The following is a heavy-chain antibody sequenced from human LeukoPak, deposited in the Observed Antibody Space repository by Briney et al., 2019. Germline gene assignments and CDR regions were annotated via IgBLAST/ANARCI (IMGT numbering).Heavy chain of an antibody. CDR2: ISSGSSAI. Sequence: GGSLRLSCEASGFTFTTYSMTWVRQAPGKGLEWVSIISSGSSAIFSADALKGRFTTSRDDAKNLLYLDMNSLRAEDTAVYYCARGHTAVTRHFDFWGQGTLVTVSS. V-gene: IGHV3-21*01. J-gene: IGHJ4*02. CDR1: GFTFTTYS. D-gene: IGHD4-17*01. CDR3: ARGHTAVTRHFDF.